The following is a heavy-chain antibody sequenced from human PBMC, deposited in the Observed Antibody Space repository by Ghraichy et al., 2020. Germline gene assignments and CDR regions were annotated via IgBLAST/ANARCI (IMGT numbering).Heavy chain of an antibody. J-gene: IGHJ5*02. D-gene: IGHD1-1*01. V-gene: IGHV4-61*01. CDR2: MYYNGYS. Sequence: SETLSLTCTVSGTSVTGSNYYWSWIRQPPGKGLQWLGYMYYNGYSDYNPSLESRITFSRDTSTNQFFLKLTSVTAADTAVYFCATVVVTGTTDWFDPWGQGTQVIVSS. CDR1: GTSVTGSNYY. CDR3: ATVVVTGTTDWFDP.